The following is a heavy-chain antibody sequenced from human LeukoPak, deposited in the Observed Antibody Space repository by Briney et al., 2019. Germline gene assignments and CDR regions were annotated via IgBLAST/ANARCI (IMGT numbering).Heavy chain of an antibody. V-gene: IGHV3-23*01. CDR2: VSASGGST. J-gene: IGHJ4*02. CDR3: ASGHSAFSFDF. D-gene: IGHD1-26*01. Sequence: GGSLRLSCAASGFTFSNYAMSWVRQATGKGLEWVSGVSASGGSTYYADSVKGRFTISRDNFKYMLYLQMISLRAEDTALYYCASGHSAFSFDFWGQGSLVTVSS. CDR1: GFTFSNYA.